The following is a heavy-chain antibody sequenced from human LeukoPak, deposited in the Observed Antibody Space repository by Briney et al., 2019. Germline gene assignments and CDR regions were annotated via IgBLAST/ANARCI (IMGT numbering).Heavy chain of an antibody. CDR1: GYTFTSYG. CDR3: AGVDSSSWPPTFDY. CDR2: ISAYNGNT. D-gene: IGHD6-13*01. Sequence: ASVKVSCKASGYTFTSYGISWVRQAPGQGLERMGWISAYNGNTNYAQKLQGRVTMTTDTSTSTAYMELRSLRSDDTAVYYCAGVDSSSWPPTFDYWGQGTLVTVSS. J-gene: IGHJ4*02. V-gene: IGHV1-18*01.